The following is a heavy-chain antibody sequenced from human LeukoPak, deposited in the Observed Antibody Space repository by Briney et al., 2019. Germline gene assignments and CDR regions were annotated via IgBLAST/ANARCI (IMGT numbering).Heavy chain of an antibody. CDR1: GYTFTSYA. Sequence: GASVKVSCKASGYTFTSYAMHWVRQAPGQRLEWMGWINAGNGNTKYSQKFQGRVTITRDTSASTAYMELSSLRSEDTAVYYCARDLGYCSSTSCYGFDYYYGMDVWGQGTTVTVSS. CDR3: ARDLGYCSSTSCYGFDYYYGMDV. J-gene: IGHJ6*02. D-gene: IGHD2-2*01. V-gene: IGHV1-3*01. CDR2: INAGNGNT.